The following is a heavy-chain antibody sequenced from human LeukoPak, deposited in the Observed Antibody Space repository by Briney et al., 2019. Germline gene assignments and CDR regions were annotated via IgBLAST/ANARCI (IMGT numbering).Heavy chain of an antibody. CDR3: TRNRLWANDI. CDR2: TYYRSKWYN. CDR1: GDSVSSDSVT. V-gene: IGHV6-1*01. J-gene: IGHJ3*02. Sequence: SQTLSLSCALSGDSVSSDSVTWNWIRQSPSRGLVWLGRTYYRSKWYNNYAKSVESRISINPDTSKNQFSLQLNSVTPEDTAVYYCTRNRLWANDIWGQGTLVTVS. D-gene: IGHD1-26*01.